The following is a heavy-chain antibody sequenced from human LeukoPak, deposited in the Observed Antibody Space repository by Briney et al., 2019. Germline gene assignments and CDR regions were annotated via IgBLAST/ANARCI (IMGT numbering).Heavy chain of an antibody. CDR2: MNPNSGNT. V-gene: IGHV1-8*01. D-gene: IGHD3-16*02. Sequence: ASVKVSCKASGYTFTSYDINWVRQATGQGLEWMGWMNPNSGNTGYAQKFQGRVTMTRNTSISTAYMELSSLRSEDTAVYYCASSGLSSGSDAFDIWGQGTMVTVSS. J-gene: IGHJ3*02. CDR3: ASSGLSSGSDAFDI. CDR1: GYTFTSYD.